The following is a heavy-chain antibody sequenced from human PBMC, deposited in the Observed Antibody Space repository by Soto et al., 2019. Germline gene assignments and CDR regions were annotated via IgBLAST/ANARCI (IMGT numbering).Heavy chain of an antibody. J-gene: IGHJ4*02. CDR3: AKERELPYYFDY. Sequence: AGGSLRLSCAASGFTFSSYGMHWVRQAPGKGLEWVAVISYDGSNKYYADSVKGRFTISRDNSKNTLYLQMNSLRAEDTAVYYCAKERELPYYFDYWGQGTLVTVSS. CDR2: ISYDGSNK. D-gene: IGHD1-26*01. CDR1: GFTFSSYG. V-gene: IGHV3-30*18.